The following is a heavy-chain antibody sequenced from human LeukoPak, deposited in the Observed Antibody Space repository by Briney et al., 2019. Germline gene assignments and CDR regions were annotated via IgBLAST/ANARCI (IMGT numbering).Heavy chain of an antibody. CDR2: ISYDGSNK. CDR3: ARDRRYYDSSGTVYYGGMDV. Sequence: GGSLRLSCAASGFTFSSYGMHWVRQAPGKGLEWVAVISYDGSNKYYADSVKGRFTISRDNSKNTLYLQMNSLRAEDTAVYYCARDRRYYDSSGTVYYGGMDVWGQGTMVTVSS. J-gene: IGHJ6*02. D-gene: IGHD3-22*01. V-gene: IGHV3-30*03. CDR1: GFTFSSYG.